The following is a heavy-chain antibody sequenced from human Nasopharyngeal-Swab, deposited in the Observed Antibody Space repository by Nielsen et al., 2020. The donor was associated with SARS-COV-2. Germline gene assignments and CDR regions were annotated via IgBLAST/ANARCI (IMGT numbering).Heavy chain of an antibody. Sequence: WIRQPPVKGLEWVSYIRSSSSTIYYADSVKGRFTISRDNAKNSLYLQMNRLRAEDTAVYYSARGGRWWATTSRANNWFDPWGQGTLVTVSS. CDR3: ARGGRWWATTSRANNWFDP. CDR2: IRSSSSTI. D-gene: IGHD1/OR15-1a*01. J-gene: IGHJ5*02. V-gene: IGHV3-48*04.